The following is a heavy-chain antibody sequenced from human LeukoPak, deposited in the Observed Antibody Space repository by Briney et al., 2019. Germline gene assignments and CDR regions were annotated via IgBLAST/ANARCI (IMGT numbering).Heavy chain of an antibody. CDR2: ISSSSSYI. CDR1: GFTFSSYS. D-gene: IGHD2-2*01. J-gene: IGHJ6*03. CDR3: ARERSVVPAAEPSYYYYYYYMDV. V-gene: IGHV3-21*01. Sequence: PGGSLRFSCAASGFTFSSYSMNWVRQAPGKGLEWVSSISSSSSYIYYADSVKGRFTISRDNAKNSLYLQMNSLRAEDTAVYYCARERSVVPAAEPSYYYYYYYMDVWGKGTTVTVSS.